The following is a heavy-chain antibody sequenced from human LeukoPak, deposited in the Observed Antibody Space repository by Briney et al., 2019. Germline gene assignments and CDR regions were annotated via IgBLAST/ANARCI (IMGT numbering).Heavy chain of an antibody. D-gene: IGHD5-24*01. V-gene: IGHV1-2*02. Sequence: ASVTVSCKASGYIFTAYYLHWVRQAPGQGLEWMGWIKANSGDTNYARKFQGRVTMTRDTSISTVYMELSRLTSDDTAVYYCTRIGDGYPYWDQGTLVTVSS. CDR3: TRIGDGYPY. CDR1: GYIFTAYY. CDR2: IKANSGDT. J-gene: IGHJ4*02.